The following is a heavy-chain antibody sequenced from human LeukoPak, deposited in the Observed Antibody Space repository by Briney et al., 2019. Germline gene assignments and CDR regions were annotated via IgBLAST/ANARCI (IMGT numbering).Heavy chain of an antibody. D-gene: IGHD1/OR15-1a*01. CDR2: ISYDGINQ. CDR3: TLTTFGVVYYFDY. V-gene: IGHV3-30*04. J-gene: IGHJ4*02. CDR1: GFTFSSYA. Sequence: GGSLRLSCATSGFTFSSYAKHWVRQAPGKGLEWVALISYDGINQYYADSVKGRFIISRDNSKNTLYLQLNSLRLEDTAVYYCTLTTFGVVYYFDYWGQGTLVTVSS.